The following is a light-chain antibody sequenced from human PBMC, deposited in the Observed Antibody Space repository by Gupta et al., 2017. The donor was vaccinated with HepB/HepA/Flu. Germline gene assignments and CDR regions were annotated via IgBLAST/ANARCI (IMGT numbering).Light chain of an antibody. CDR2: SSY. CDR3: AAWDDRLDVWV. Sequence: QSELTPPPSASGTPGPSVTISCSGGSSNIGINPVSWYQQLPGTAPKLLIYSSYRRPSGVPDRFSASKSGTSASLAISGLQSEDEADYYCAAWDDRLDVWVFGGGTNLTVL. J-gene: IGLJ3*02. V-gene: IGLV1-44*01. CDR1: SSNIGINP.